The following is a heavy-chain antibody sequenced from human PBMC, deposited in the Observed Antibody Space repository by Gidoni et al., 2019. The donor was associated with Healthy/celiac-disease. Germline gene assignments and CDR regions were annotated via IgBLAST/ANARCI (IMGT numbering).Heavy chain of an antibody. J-gene: IGHJ4*02. CDR1: GGSISSSSYY. CDR2: IYYSGST. V-gene: IGHV4-39*01. D-gene: IGHD1-26*01. Sequence: QLQLQESGPGLVKPSETLSLTCTVSGGSISSSSYYWGWIRQPPGKGLEWIGSIYYSGSTYYNPSLQSRVTISVDTSKNQFSLKLSSVTAADTAVYYCARLASGSYNLFDYWGQGTLVTVSS. CDR3: ARLASGSYNLFDY.